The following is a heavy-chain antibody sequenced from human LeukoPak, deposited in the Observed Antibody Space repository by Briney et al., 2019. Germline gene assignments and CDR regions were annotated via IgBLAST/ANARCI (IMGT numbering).Heavy chain of an antibody. Sequence: KSSETLSLTCTVSGGSISSGYYYWAWIRQTPGKGLEWIGSIYYSGSTYYNPSLKSRVTISVDTSKNQFSLKLSSVTAADTAVYYCARHYFRNSWLLPPFDWFDPWGQGTLVTVSS. D-gene: IGHD3-22*01. CDR2: IYYSGST. J-gene: IGHJ5*02. CDR3: ARHYFRNSWLLPPFDWFDP. CDR1: GGSISSGYYY. V-gene: IGHV4-39*01.